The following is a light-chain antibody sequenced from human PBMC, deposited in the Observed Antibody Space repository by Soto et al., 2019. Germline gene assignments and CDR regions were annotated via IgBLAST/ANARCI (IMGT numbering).Light chain of an antibody. CDR2: EDN. CDR3: CSYAGDSTWV. CDR1: SSDVGSYNL. J-gene: IGLJ3*02. Sequence: QSALTQPASVSGSPGQSITISCTGTSSDVGSYNLVSWYQQHPGKAPKLMIYEDNKRPSGVSDRFSGSKSGNTASLTISGLQAEDEADYYCCSYAGDSTWVFGGGTKVTVL. V-gene: IGLV2-23*01.